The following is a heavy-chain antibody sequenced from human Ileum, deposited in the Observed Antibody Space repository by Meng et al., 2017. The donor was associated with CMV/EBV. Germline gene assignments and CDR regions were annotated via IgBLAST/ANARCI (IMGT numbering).Heavy chain of an antibody. D-gene: IGHD2-15*01. CDR3: TRGTPCPVVVAATGFDY. J-gene: IGHJ4*02. Sequence: GESLKISCTASGFTFGDYAMSWVRQAPGKGLEWVGFIRSKAYGGTTEYAASVKGRFTISRDDSKSIAYLQMNSLKTEDTAVYYCTRGTPCPVVVAATGFDYWGQGTLVTVSS. CDR2: IRSKAYGGTT. V-gene: IGHV3-49*04. CDR1: GFTFGDYA.